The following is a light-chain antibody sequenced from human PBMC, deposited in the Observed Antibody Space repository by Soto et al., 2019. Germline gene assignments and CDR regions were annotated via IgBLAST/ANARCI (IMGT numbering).Light chain of an antibody. V-gene: IGKV1-5*01. J-gene: IGKJ2*01. Sequence: EIQMTQSPSTLSASVGDRVTITCRASQSISTNLAWYQQKPGQAPEVLIYDASTLESGVPARFSGSGSGTKFTLTISSLQPDDFATYYCQQYSSNLYTFGQGTKLEIK. CDR3: QQYSSNLYT. CDR1: QSISTN. CDR2: DAS.